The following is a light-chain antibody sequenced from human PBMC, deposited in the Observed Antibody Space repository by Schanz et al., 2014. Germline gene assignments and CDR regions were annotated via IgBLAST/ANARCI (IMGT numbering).Light chain of an antibody. V-gene: IGKV3D-20*02. CDR1: QSVSSSY. CDR2: GAS. CDR3: QQRSDWPPIFT. J-gene: IGKJ3*01. Sequence: EIVLTQSPGTLSLSPGERATLSCRASQSVSSSYLAWYQQKPGQAPRLLIYGASSRATGIPARFSGSGSGTDFTLTISSLEPEDFAVYYCQQRSDWPPIFTFGPGTTVHLK.